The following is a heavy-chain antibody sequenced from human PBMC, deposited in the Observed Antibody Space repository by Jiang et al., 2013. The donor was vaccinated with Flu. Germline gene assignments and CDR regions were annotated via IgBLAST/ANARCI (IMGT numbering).Heavy chain of an antibody. Sequence: QTLSLTCTVSGGSISSSSYYWSWIRQPAGKGLEWIGRIYSSGSTNYNPSLKSRVTISVDASKNQFSLQLSSVTAADTAVYYCARDGLRYCGGGTCXNWFDCWGPGNPGHRLL. V-gene: IGHV4-61*02. CDR3: ARDGLRYCGGGTCXNWFDC. D-gene: IGHD2-15*01. J-gene: IGHJ5*01. CDR1: GGSISSSSYY. CDR2: IYSSGST.